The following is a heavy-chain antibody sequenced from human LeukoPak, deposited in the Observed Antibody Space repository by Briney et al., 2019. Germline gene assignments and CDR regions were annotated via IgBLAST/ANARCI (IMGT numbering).Heavy chain of an antibody. V-gene: IGHV1-24*01. D-gene: IGHD2-2*01. CDR1: GYTLTELS. J-gene: IGHJ6*03. CDR2: FDPEDGET. Sequence: GASVKVSCKVSGYTLTELSMHWVRQAPGKGLEWMGGFDPEDGETIYAQKFQGRVTITADESTSTAYMELSSLRSEDTAVYYCARVTELNLGYCSSTSCYVDYYYMDVWGKGTTVTVSS. CDR3: ARVTELNLGYCSSTSCYVDYYYMDV.